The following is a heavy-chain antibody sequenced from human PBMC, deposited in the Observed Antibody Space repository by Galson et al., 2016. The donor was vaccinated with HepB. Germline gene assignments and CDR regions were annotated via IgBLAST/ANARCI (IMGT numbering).Heavy chain of an antibody. J-gene: IGHJ4*02. CDR2: ISPDGSDT. Sequence: SLRLSCAASGFTLNDYWMNWVRQAPGKGLVWVAHISPDGSDTSYADSVTGRFTFSRDNAKNTLYLQMNSLRAEDTAVYYCVRDGVGAAPYDYWGQGALVIVSS. CDR1: GFTLNDYW. V-gene: IGHV3-74*01. CDR3: VRDGVGAAPYDY. D-gene: IGHD2-15*01.